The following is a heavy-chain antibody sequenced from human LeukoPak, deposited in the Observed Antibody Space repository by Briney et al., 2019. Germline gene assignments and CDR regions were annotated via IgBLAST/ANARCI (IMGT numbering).Heavy chain of an antibody. CDR2: ISSSSSTI. J-gene: IGHJ4*02. Sequence: GGSLRLSCAASGFTFSSYSMNWVRQAPGKGLEWVSYISSSSSTIYYADSVKGRFTISRDNAKNSLYLQMNSLRAEDTAVYYCARSMTTDAYWGQGTLVTVSS. CDR3: ARSMTTDAY. V-gene: IGHV3-48*04. CDR1: GFTFSSYS. D-gene: IGHD4-11*01.